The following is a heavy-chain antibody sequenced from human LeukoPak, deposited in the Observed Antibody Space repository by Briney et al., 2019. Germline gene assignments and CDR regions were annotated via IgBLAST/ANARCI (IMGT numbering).Heavy chain of an antibody. V-gene: IGHV1-69*13. J-gene: IGHJ6*03. CDR2: IIPIFGTA. CDR3: ARDLELRSWDYYYMDV. D-gene: IGHD1-7*01. Sequence: SVKVSCKASGGTFSSYAISWVRQAPGQGLEWMGGIIPIFGTANYAQKFQGRDTITADESTSTAYMELSSLRSEDTAVYYCARDLELRSWDYYYMDVWGKGTTVTVSS. CDR1: GGTFSSYA.